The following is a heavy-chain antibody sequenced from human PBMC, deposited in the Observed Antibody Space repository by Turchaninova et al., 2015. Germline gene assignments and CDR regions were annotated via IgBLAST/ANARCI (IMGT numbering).Heavy chain of an antibody. CDR1: GFIFSSFS. V-gene: IGHV3-48*01. Sequence: VESWGDLVQPGGSLRLSCVGSGFIFSSFSMVWVRRTPGKGLEWISYISNSGTDIHYADSVRGRVTVSRDNAKNSLYLQMNSLRAEDTGVYYCARDIIGALWYWGQGTLVTVSS. J-gene: IGHJ4*02. D-gene: IGHD1-26*01. CDR2: ISNSGTDI. CDR3: ARDIIGALWY.